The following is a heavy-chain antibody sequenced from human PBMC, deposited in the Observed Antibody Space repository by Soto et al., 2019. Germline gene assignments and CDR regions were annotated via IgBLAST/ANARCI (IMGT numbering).Heavy chain of an antibody. V-gene: IGHV3-23*01. CDR3: AKAGITFGGVIVWCDY. D-gene: IGHD3-16*02. Sequence: HPGGSLRLSCAASGFTFSSYAMSWVRQAPGKGLEWVSAISGSGGSTYYADSVKGRFTISRDNSKNTLYLQMNSLRAEDTAVYYCAKAGITFGGVIVWCDYWGQGTLVTVSS. CDR1: GFTFSSYA. CDR2: ISGSGGST. J-gene: IGHJ4*02.